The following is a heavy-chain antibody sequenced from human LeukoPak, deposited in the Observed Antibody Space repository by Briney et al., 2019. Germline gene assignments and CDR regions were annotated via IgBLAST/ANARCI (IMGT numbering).Heavy chain of an antibody. CDR3: ARGITMVRGVYYYYYGMDV. Sequence: SETLSLTCTVSGGSISSYYWSWIRQPPGKGLEWIGYIYYSGSTNYNPSLKSRVTISVDTSKNQLSLKLSSVTAADTAVYYCARGITMVRGVYYYYYGMDVWGQGTTVTVSS. D-gene: IGHD3-10*01. J-gene: IGHJ6*02. CDR1: GGSISSYY. V-gene: IGHV4-59*01. CDR2: IYYSGST.